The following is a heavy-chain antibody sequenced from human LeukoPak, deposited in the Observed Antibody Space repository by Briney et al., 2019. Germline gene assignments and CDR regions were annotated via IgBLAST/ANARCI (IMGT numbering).Heavy chain of an antibody. CDR1: GFTLSGYS. CDR2: ISSDSSSI. J-gene: IGHJ5*02. CDR3: TTLSAHCFDP. Sequence: GGSLRLSCVGSGFTLSGYSMNWVRQSPEMGLEWVSSISSDSSSIYYGDSLKGRFTVSRDNAKNSLYLQMTGLKDDDTAIYYCTTLSAHCFDPWGQGTLVTVSS. D-gene: IGHD2/OR15-2a*01. V-gene: IGHV3-21*01.